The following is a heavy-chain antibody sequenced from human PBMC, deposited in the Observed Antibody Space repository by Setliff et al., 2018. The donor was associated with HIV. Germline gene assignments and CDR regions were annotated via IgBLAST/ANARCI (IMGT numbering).Heavy chain of an antibody. J-gene: IGHJ4*02. CDR1: GFSLSTSGLS. CDR2: IDWDDDK. Sequence: ESGPTLVNPTQTLTLTCTFSGFSLSTSGLSVGWIRQPPGKALEWLARIDWDDDKHYSTSLKTRLAISHDTSKNQVALTMTNVDPVDTATYFCARAGPSSGYQYWGQGTLVTVSS. V-gene: IGHV2-70*11. CDR3: ARAGPSSGYQY. D-gene: IGHD6-19*01.